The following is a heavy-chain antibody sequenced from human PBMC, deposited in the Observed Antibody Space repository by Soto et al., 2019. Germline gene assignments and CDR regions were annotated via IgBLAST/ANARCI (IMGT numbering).Heavy chain of an antibody. D-gene: IGHD2-15*01. Sequence: ASVKVSCKASGYTFTRYGISWVRQAPGQGLEWMGWISAYNGNTNYAQKLQGRVTMTTDTSTSTAYMELRSLRSDDTAVYYCASYCSGGSCYPRPDYYYYYMDVWGKGTTVTVSS. CDR2: ISAYNGNT. V-gene: IGHV1-18*01. CDR1: GYTFTRYG. J-gene: IGHJ6*03. CDR3: ASYCSGGSCYPRPDYYYYYMDV.